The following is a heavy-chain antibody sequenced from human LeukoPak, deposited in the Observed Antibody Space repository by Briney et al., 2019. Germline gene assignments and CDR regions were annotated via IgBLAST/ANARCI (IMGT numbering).Heavy chain of an antibody. J-gene: IGHJ4*02. CDR3: AQGFSSGWYPY. CDR2: ISLNGETT. Sequence: GGSLRLSCAVSGFSVSSFGMSWVRQAPGKGLEWISAISLNGETTWYADSVKGRFIISRDNSKNTLYQQLTSLRAEDTAVYYCAQGFSSGWYPYWGQGSLVSVSS. CDR1: GFSVSSFG. D-gene: IGHD6-19*01. V-gene: IGHV3-23*01.